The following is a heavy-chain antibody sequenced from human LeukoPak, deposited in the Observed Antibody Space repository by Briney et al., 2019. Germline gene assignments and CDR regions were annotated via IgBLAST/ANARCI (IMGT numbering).Heavy chain of an antibody. D-gene: IGHD6-19*01. Sequence: ASVKVSCKASGYTFTGYCIHWVRQAPGQGLEWMGWINPNTGGTNYAQKFQDRVTMTRDTSISTVYMELSRLRSDDTAVYYCARVAALAGIGWGDFDHWGQGTLVTGSS. CDR3: ARVAALAGIGWGDFDH. CDR2: INPNTGGT. V-gene: IGHV1-2*02. CDR1: GYTFTGYC. J-gene: IGHJ4*02.